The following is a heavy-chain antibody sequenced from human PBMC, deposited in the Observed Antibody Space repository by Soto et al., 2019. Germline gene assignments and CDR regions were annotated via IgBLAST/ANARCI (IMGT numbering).Heavy chain of an antibody. CDR2: IYSGGST. CDR1: GFTVSSNY. CDR3: ARENYSSGWYVFYY. J-gene: IGHJ4*02. V-gene: IGHV3-53*01. Sequence: HPGGSLRLSCAASGFTVSSNYMSWVRQAPGKGLEWVSVIYSGGSTYYADSVKGRFTISRDNSKNTLYLQMNSLRAEDTAVYYCARENYSSGWYVFYYWGQGTLVTVSS. D-gene: IGHD6-19*01.